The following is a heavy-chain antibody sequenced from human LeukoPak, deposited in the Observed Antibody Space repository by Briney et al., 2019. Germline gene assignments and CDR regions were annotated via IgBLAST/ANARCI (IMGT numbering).Heavy chain of an antibody. CDR3: ARVQLIDYGDYGGWFDP. D-gene: IGHD4-17*01. CDR1: GYTFTSYG. V-gene: IGHV1-18*01. Sequence: GASVRVSCKASGYTFTSYGISWVRQAPGQGLEWMGWISAYNGNTNYAQKLQGRVTMTTDTSTSTAYMELRSLRSDDTAVYYCARVQLIDYGDYGGWFDPWGQGTLVTVSS. J-gene: IGHJ5*02. CDR2: ISAYNGNT.